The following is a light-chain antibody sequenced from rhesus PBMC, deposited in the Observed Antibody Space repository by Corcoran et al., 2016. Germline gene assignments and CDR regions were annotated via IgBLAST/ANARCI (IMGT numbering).Light chain of an antibody. CDR2: RAS. CDR3: QQHDQSPFT. V-gene: IGKV1-69*01. Sequence: DIQMTQSPSSLSASVGDRVTITCRASQGINNWLAWYQQRPGKAPKLLIYRASNLETGVPSRFSGSGSETDFTLTTSSLQPEDIATYFCQQHDQSPFTFGPGTKLDFK. J-gene: IGKJ3*01. CDR1: QGINNW.